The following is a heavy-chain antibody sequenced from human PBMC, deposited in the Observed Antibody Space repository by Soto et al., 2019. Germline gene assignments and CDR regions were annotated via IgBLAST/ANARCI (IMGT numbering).Heavy chain of an antibody. D-gene: IGHD3-10*02. CDR2: ISSSGSTI. Sequence: PGGSLRLSCAASGFTFSDYYMSWIRQAPGKGLEWISYISSSGSTIYYADSVKGRFTISRDNAKNSLYLQMNSLRAEDTAVYYCARDFYVTNTVRGLGYWGQGTLVTVSS. CDR3: ARDFYVTNTVRGLGY. J-gene: IGHJ4*02. V-gene: IGHV3-11*01. CDR1: GFTFSDYY.